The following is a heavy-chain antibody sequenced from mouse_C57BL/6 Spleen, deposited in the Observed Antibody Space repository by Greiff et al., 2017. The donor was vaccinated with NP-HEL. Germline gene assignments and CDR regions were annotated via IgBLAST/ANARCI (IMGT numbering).Heavy chain of an antibody. D-gene: IGHD1-1*01. CDR2: INPNNGGT. V-gene: IGHV1-22*01. Sequence: EVQLQQSGPELVKPGASVKMSCKASGYTFTDYNMHWVKQSHGKSLEWIGYINPNNGGTSYNQKFKGKATLTVNKSSSTAYMELRSLTSEDSAVYYCEPRGTVAPFGYWGQGTTLTVSS. CDR3: EPRGTVAPFGY. CDR1: GYTFTDYN. J-gene: IGHJ2*01.